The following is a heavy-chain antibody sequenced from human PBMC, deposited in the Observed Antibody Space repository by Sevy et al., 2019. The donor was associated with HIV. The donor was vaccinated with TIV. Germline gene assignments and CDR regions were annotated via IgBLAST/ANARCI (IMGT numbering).Heavy chain of an antibody. V-gene: IGHV3-30-3*01. D-gene: IGHD3-3*01. CDR2: ISYDGSNK. CDR3: ARSYDFWSGYYTDYYDGMDV. J-gene: IGHJ6*02. Sequence: GGSLRLSCAASGFTFSSYAMHWVRQAPGKGLEWVAVISYDGSNKYYADSVKGRFTISRDNSKNTLYLQMNSLRAEDTAVYYCARSYDFWSGYYTDYYDGMDVWGQGTTVTVSS. CDR1: GFTFSSYA.